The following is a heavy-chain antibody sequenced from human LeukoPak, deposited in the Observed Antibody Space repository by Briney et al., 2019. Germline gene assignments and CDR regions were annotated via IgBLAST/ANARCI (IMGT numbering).Heavy chain of an antibody. CDR1: GFTFSNAY. D-gene: IGHD3-3*01. CDR3: TRPGNFWSGYYTFDYYYGMDV. Sequence: GGSLRLSCAASGFTFSNAYMNWVRQASGKGLEWVGRIRSKANSYATAYAASVKGRFTISRDDSKNTAYLQMNSLKTEDTAVYYCTRPGNFWSGYYTFDYYYGMDVWGQGTTVTVSS. V-gene: IGHV3-73*01. J-gene: IGHJ6*02. CDR2: IRSKANSYAT.